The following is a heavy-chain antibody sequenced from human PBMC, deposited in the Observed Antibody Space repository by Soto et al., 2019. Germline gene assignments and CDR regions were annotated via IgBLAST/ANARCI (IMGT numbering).Heavy chain of an antibody. Sequence: QVQLQQWGAGLLKPSETLSLTCAVYGGSFSGYYWSWIRQPPGKGLVWIGEINHSGSTNYNPSLKSRVTISVDTSKNQFSLKLSSVTAADTAVYYCARFGDYGRVDYWGQGTLVTVSS. CDR1: GGSFSGYY. D-gene: IGHD4-17*01. J-gene: IGHJ4*02. V-gene: IGHV4-34*01. CDR2: INHSGST. CDR3: ARFGDYGRVDY.